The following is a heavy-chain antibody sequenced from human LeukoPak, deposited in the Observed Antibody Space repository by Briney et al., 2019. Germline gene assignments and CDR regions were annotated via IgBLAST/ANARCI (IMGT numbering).Heavy chain of an antibody. CDR1: GGSISSSSYY. J-gene: IGHJ6*03. V-gene: IGHV4-39*07. Sequence: SETLSLTCTVSGGSISSSSYYWCWIRQPPGKGLEWIGSIYYSGSTYYNPSLKSRVTISVDTSKDQFSLELSSVTAADTAVYYCARTRSGYYYYYYYMDVWGKGTTVTVSS. D-gene: IGHD3-22*01. CDR3: ARTRSGYYYYYYYMDV. CDR2: IYYSGST.